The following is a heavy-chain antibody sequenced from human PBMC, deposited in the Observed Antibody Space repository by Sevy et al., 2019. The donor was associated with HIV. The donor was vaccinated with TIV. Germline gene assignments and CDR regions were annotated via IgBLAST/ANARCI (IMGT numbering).Heavy chain of an antibody. CDR1: GFTFSAYS. CDR2: ISSSSGTI. V-gene: IGHV3-48*01. J-gene: IGHJ5*01. Sequence: GGSLRLSCAASGFTFSAYSMNWVRQAPGKGLEWVSYISSSSGTIYYADSVKGQFTISRDNAKSSLYLQMNGLRAEDTAVYDWARAGGDCYSKNECWFVSWGQGTLVTVSS. CDR3: ARAGGDCYSKNECWFVS. D-gene: IGHD2-21*01.